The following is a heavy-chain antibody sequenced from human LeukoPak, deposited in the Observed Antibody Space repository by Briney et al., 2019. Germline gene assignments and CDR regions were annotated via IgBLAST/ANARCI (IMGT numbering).Heavy chain of an antibody. D-gene: IGHD3-10*01. J-gene: IGHJ4*02. CDR1: GGSISSGSYY. CDR2: IYTSGST. CDR3: AYYGSGSFDY. V-gene: IGHV4-61*02. Sequence: SETLSLTCTVSGGSISSGSYYWSWIRQPAGKGLEWIGRIYTSGSTNYNPSLKSRVTISVDTSKNQFSLKLSSVTAADTAVYYCAYYGSGSFDYWGQGTLVTVSS.